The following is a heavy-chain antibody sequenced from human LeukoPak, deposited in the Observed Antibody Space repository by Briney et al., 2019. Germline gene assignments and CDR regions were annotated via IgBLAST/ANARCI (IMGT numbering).Heavy chain of an antibody. Sequence: GGSLRLSCAASGFIFSSYAMTWVRQAPGRGLEWLSTISGSGTTTYYVDTVKGRFTVSRDNSKNTLYLQMSSLRAGDTAVYYCAKAGHYGSGSYYSDYWGRGTLVTVSP. J-gene: IGHJ4*02. D-gene: IGHD3-10*01. CDR1: GFIFSSYA. CDR3: AKAGHYGSGSYYSDY. V-gene: IGHV3-23*01. CDR2: ISGSGTTT.